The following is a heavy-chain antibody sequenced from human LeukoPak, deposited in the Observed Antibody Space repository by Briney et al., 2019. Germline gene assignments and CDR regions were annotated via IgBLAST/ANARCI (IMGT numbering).Heavy chain of an antibody. J-gene: IGHJ6*03. CDR3: ARGLVYGYYYYMDV. CDR1: GGSISSYY. D-gene: IGHD5/OR15-5a*01. V-gene: IGHV4-59*01. CDR2: IYYSGST. Sequence: SETLSLTCTVSGGSISSYYWSWVRQPPGEGLEWIGYIYYSGSTNYNPSLKSRVTISVDTSKNQFSLKLSSVTAADTAAYYCARGLVYGYYYYMDVWGKGTTVTVSS.